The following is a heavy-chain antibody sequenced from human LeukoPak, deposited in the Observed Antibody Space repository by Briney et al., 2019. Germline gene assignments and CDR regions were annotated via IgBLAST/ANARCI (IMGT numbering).Heavy chain of an antibody. D-gene: IGHD6-19*01. CDR3: AKVSNGWLYFFES. CDR1: GGSVSSISYY. Sequence: PSETLSLTCTVSGGSVSSISYYWTWIRQSPGKGLEWIGHIYQNGRTNHLPSLATRVTMSLDTSKNQFSLKLNSVTAADTAVYSCAKVSNGWLYFFESWGQGVQVTVSS. J-gene: IGHJ4*02. CDR2: IYQNGRT. V-gene: IGHV4-61*01.